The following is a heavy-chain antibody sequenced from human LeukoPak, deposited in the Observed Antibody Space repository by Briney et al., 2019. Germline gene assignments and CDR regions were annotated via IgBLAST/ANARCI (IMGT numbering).Heavy chain of an antibody. CDR3: ARGGPYRHRTAVTTSTYYYYYYYYMDV. J-gene: IGHJ6*03. V-gene: IGHV4-30-4*07. CDR1: GGSISSGGYS. D-gene: IGHD4-17*01. CDR2: IYYSGST. Sequence: SQTLSLTCAVSGGSISSGGYSWSWIRQPPGKGLEWIGYIYYSGSTYYNPSLKSRVTISVDTSKNQFSLKLSSVTAADTAVYYCARGGPYRHRTAVTTSTYYYYYYYYMDVWGKGTTVTVSS.